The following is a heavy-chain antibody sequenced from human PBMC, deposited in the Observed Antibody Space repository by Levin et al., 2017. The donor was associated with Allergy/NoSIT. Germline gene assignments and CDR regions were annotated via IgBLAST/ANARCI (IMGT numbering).Heavy chain of an antibody. CDR2: ISAYNGNT. V-gene: IGHV1-18*01. J-gene: IGHJ6*03. Sequence: ASVKVSCKASGYTFTSYGISWVRQAPGQGLEWMGWISAYNGNTNYAQKLQGRVTMTTDTSTSTAYMELRSLRSDDTAVYYCAREGCSGGSCYRVHYYYYYMDGWGKGTTVTVSS. CDR3: AREGCSGGSCYRVHYYYYYMDG. CDR1: GYTFTSYG. D-gene: IGHD2-15*01.